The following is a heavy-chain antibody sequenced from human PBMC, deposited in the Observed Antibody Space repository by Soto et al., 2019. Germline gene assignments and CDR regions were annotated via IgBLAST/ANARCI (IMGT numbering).Heavy chain of an antibody. Sequence: SETLSLTCTVSGGSFSRGAYHWRWVRQYPGKGLEWIGSISYRGNTYYNPSLKSRLSMSVDTSKNQFSLNLTSVTAADTAVYFCARMSATGTRWFDPWGQGTQVTVSS. D-gene: IGHD6-13*01. CDR1: GGSFSRGAYH. J-gene: IGHJ5*02. V-gene: IGHV4-31*03. CDR2: ISYRGNT. CDR3: ARMSATGTRWFDP.